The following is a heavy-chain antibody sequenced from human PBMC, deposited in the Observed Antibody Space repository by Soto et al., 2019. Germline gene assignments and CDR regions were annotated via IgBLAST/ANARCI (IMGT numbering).Heavy chain of an antibody. CDR3: ATSFRYFDN. CDR2: VSGASSHT. V-gene: IGHV3-23*01. J-gene: IGHJ4*02. Sequence: GGSLRLSCAGSGFTPTTTPLSWVRQPPGKGLEWVATVSGASSHTYYVDSVRGRFFISRDNSKNTVTLQMNNLTVDDTAVYYCATSFRYFDNWGQGTRVTVSS. CDR1: GFTPTTTP. D-gene: IGHD3-9*01.